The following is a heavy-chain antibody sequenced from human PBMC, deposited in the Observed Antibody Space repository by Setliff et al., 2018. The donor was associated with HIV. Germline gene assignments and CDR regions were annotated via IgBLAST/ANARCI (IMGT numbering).Heavy chain of an antibody. J-gene: IGHJ6*03. D-gene: IGHD3-3*01. CDR3: ARCYYNFWSGYPLDYMDV. CDR2: IYTSGST. CDR1: GGSISSHY. V-gene: IGHV4-4*08. Sequence: LPCTVSGGSISSHYWSWIRQPPGKGLEWIGHIYTSGSTNYNPSLKSRVTMSVGTSKNQFSLKLSSVTAADTAVYYCARCYYNFWSGYPLDYMDVWGKGTTVTVSS.